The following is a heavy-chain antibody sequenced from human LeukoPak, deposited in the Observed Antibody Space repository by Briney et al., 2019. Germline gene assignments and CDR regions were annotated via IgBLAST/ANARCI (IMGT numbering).Heavy chain of an antibody. J-gene: IGHJ6*02. D-gene: IGHD3-10*01. V-gene: IGHV4-59*01. CDR2: IYYSGST. CDR1: GGSISSYY. CDR3: ARVNGSGSYWGAAYYYYYYGMDV. Sequence: PSETLSLICTVSGGSISSYYWSWIRQPPGKGLEWIGYIYYSGSTNYNPSLKSRVTISVDTSKNQFSLKLSSVTAADTAVYYCARVNGSGSYWGAAYYYYYYGMDVWGQGTTVTVSS.